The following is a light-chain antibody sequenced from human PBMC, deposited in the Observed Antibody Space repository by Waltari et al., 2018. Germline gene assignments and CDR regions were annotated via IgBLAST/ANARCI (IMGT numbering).Light chain of an antibody. Sequence: EIVLTQSPATLSLSPGERATLSCRASQSVRSYLAWYQQKPGQAPRLLSYDASNRATGVPARFSGSGSGTDFTLIISSLEPEDFAVYYCQQRSNWLTFGGGTKVEI. V-gene: IGKV3-11*01. J-gene: IGKJ4*01. CDR2: DAS. CDR3: QQRSNWLT. CDR1: QSVRSY.